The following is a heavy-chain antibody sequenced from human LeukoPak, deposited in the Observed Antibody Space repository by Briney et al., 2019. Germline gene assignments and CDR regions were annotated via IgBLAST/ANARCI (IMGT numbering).Heavy chain of an antibody. CDR3: AKGVFDSGGYAAHFDY. CDR1: GFTFSNYY. V-gene: IGHV3-23*01. D-gene: IGHD3-22*01. Sequence: GGSLRLSCAASGFTFSNYYMTWVRQAPGKGLEWVSDINTTGGSTYYADSVKGRFTISRDNARDTLNLQMNSLRADDTAVYYWAKGVFDSGGYAAHFDYWGQGTQVTVSS. CDR2: INTTGGST. J-gene: IGHJ4*02.